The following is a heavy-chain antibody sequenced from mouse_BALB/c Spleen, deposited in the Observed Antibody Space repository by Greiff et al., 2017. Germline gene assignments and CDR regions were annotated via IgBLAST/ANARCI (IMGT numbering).Heavy chain of an antibody. V-gene: IGHV5-17*02. J-gene: IGHJ4*01. D-gene: IGHD2-3*01. CDR2: ISSGSSTI. CDR3: ARLDGYYAMDY. Sequence: EVKLVESGGGLVKPGGSLKLSCAASGFTFSSFGMHWVRQAPEKGLEWVAYISSGSSTIYYADTVKGRFTISRDNPKNTLFLQMTSLRSEDTAMYYCARLDGYYAMDYWGQGTSVTVSS. CDR1: GFTFSSFG.